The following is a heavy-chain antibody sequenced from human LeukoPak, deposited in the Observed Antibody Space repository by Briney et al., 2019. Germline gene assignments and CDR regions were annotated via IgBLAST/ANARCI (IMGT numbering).Heavy chain of an antibody. J-gene: IGHJ5*02. Sequence: SETLSLTCTVSGGSLSSSSYYWGWIRQPPGKGLELIGNIYYSGSTYYNPSLKSRVTISVDTSKNQFSLKLSSVTAADTAVYYCARRFISVVVAPDWFDPWGQGTLVTVSS. D-gene: IGHD2-15*01. CDR3: ARRFISVVVAPDWFDP. CDR1: GGSLSSSSYY. CDR2: IYYSGST. V-gene: IGHV4-39*01.